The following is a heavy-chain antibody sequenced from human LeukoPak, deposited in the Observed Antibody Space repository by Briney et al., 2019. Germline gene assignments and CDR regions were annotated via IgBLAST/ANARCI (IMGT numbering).Heavy chain of an antibody. D-gene: IGHD2-2*01. J-gene: IGHJ5*02. CDR1: GGTFSSYA. V-gene: IGHV1-69*13. Sequence: ASVTVSCKASGGTFSSYAISWVRRAPGQGLEWMGGIIPIFGTANYAQKFQGRVTITADESTSTAYMELSSLRSEDTAVYYCARVGGCSSTSCYEGWFDPWGQGTLVTVSS. CDR3: ARVGGCSSTSCYEGWFDP. CDR2: IIPIFGTA.